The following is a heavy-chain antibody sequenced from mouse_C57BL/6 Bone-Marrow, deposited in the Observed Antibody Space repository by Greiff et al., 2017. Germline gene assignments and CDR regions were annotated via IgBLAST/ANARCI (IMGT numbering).Heavy chain of an antibody. CDR3: ARSGGTSYYYAMDY. CDR1: GYTFTDYN. Sequence: VQLQQSGPELVKPGASVKIPCKASGYTFTDYNMDWVKQSHGKSLEWIGDINPNNGGTIYNQKFKGKATLTVDKSSSTAYMELRSLTSDDTAVYYCARSGGTSYYYAMDYWGQGTSVTVSA. J-gene: IGHJ4*01. D-gene: IGHD1-3*01. V-gene: IGHV1-18*01. CDR2: INPNNGGT.